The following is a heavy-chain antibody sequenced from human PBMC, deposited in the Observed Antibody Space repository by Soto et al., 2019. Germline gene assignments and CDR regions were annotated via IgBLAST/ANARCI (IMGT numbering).Heavy chain of an antibody. CDR3: ARGDYFDSSGSPPPEALDI. CDR2: IYRSGST. CDR1: GGSISSNNW. V-gene: IGHV4-4*02. J-gene: IGHJ3*02. D-gene: IGHD3-22*01. Sequence: QVQLQESGPGLVKPSGTLSLTCAVSGGSISSNNWWSWVRQPPGKGLEWIGEIYRSGSTNYNPSLKSRVAISLDKSESQFSLQLSSVTAADTAVYYCARGDYFDSSGSPPPEALDIWGQGTMVTVSS.